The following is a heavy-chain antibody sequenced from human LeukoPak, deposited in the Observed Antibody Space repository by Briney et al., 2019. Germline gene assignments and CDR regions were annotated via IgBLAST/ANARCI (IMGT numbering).Heavy chain of an antibody. D-gene: IGHD3-10*01. J-gene: IGHJ3*02. Sequence: GGSLRLSCAASGFTFSSYEMNWVRQAPGKGLEWVAFIRYDGSNKYYADSVKGRFTISRDNSKNTLYLQMNSLRAEDTAVYYCAKDWVGGGTNHGAFDIWGQGTMVTVSS. CDR2: IRYDGSNK. CDR3: AKDWVGGGTNHGAFDI. V-gene: IGHV3-30*02. CDR1: GFTFSSYE.